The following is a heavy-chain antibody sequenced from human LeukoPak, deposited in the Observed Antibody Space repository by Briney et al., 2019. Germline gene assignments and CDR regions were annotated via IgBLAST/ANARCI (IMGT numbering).Heavy chain of an antibody. D-gene: IGHD1-7*01. CDR1: GFTFSSYT. Sequence: GGSLRLSCAASGFTFSSYTMSWVRQVPGKGLEWVGQTVSEIDGGTTDYAAPVKGRFTISRDDSKSTLYLQMNSLKIEDTAVYYCTTDEDWNYARKDVWGQGATVIVSS. J-gene: IGHJ6*02. CDR3: TTDEDWNYARKDV. V-gene: IGHV3-15*04. CDR2: TVSEIDGGTT.